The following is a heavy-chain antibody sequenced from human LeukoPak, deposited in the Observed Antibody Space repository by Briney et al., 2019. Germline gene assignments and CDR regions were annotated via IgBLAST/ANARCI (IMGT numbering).Heavy chain of an antibody. J-gene: IGHJ4*02. D-gene: IGHD3-10*01. CDR1: GYTFTSYD. CDR3: ARTLRFGELLSLHY. V-gene: IGHV1-8*03. CDR2: MNPNSGNT. Sequence: ASVKISCKASGYTFTSYDINWVRQATGQGLEWMGWMNPNSGNTGYAQKFQGRVTITRNTSISTAYMELSSLRSEDTAVYYCARTLRFGELLSLHYWGQGTLVTVSS.